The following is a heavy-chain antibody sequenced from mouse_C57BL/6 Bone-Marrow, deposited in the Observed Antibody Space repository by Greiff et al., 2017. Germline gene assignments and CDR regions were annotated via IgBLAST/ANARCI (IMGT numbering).Heavy chain of an antibody. D-gene: IGHD1-2*01. CDR1: GYTFTSSG. J-gene: IGHJ4*01. Sequence: QVQLQQSGAELARPGASVKLSCKASGYTFTSSGISWVKQSTGQGLEWIGEIYPSSGNTYYNEKFKGKATLTADKSSTTAYMDIRSMTSEDSADYFCARRRPYAMDYWGQGTSVTVSS. CDR3: ARRRPYAMDY. CDR2: IYPSSGNT. V-gene: IGHV1-81*01.